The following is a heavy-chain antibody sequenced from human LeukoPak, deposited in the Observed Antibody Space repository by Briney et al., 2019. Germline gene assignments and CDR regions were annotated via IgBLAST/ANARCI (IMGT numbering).Heavy chain of an antibody. Sequence: PSETLSLTCTVSGGSISSYYWSWIRQPAGQGLEWIGRIYTSGSTNYNPSLKSRVTMSVDTSKNQFSLKLSSVTAADTAVYYCATEAVAGSFDIWGQGTMVTVSS. J-gene: IGHJ3*02. V-gene: IGHV4-4*07. CDR2: IYTSGST. D-gene: IGHD6-19*01. CDR3: ATEAVAGSFDI. CDR1: GGSISSYY.